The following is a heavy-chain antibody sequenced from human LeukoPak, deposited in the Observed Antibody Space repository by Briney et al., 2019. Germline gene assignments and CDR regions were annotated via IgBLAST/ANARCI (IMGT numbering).Heavy chain of an antibody. J-gene: IGHJ4*02. CDR2: INPHTGGT. CDR3: ARPYCSGGSCHDYFDY. CDR1: GGTFSSYA. D-gene: IGHD2-15*01. V-gene: IGHV1-2*02. Sequence: GASVKVSCKASGGTFSSYAISWVRQAPGQGLEWMGWINPHTGGTNYAQKFQGRVTMTRDTSISTAYMELSGLTSDDTAVYYCARPYCSGGSCHDYFDYWGQGTLVTVSS.